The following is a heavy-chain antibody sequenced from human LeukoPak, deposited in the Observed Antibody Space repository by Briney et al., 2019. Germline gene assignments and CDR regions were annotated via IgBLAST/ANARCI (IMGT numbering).Heavy chain of an antibody. J-gene: IGHJ4*02. Sequence: GGSLRLSCAASGFTVSSNYMSWVRQAPGKGLEWVSVIYSGGSTYYADSVKGRFTISRDNSKNTLYLQMNSLRAEDTAVYYCARARHHYYDSSGYLDYWGQGTLVTVSS. CDR1: GFTVSSNY. D-gene: IGHD3-22*01. CDR3: ARARHHYYDSSGYLDY. V-gene: IGHV3-66*01. CDR2: IYSGGST.